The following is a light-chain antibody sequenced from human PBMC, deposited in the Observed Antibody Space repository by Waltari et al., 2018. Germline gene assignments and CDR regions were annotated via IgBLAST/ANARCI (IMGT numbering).Light chain of an antibody. CDR1: SPNLGSTT. CDR3: AAWDDNLNGRL. Sequence: QSVLTHPPSASGTPGQRVPISCSGSSPNLGSTTLNWYQQVPGTAPKLLIYNYIHRPSGVPDRFSGSNSGTSASLAISGLQSEDEADYYCAAWDDNLNGRLFGGGTRLTVL. J-gene: IGLJ3*02. V-gene: IGLV1-44*01. CDR2: NYI.